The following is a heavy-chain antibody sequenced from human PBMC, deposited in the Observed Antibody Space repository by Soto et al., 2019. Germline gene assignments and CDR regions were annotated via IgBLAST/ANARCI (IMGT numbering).Heavy chain of an antibody. D-gene: IGHD3-16*01. V-gene: IGHV3-30*03. Sequence: QVQLVESGGGVVQPGRSLRLSCAASGFTFSTYAMHWVRQGPDKGLEWVAVISYDASLKYYADSVRGRFTISRDNSKNTEYLQMNSLPAEDTAVYYCSTAYRGNDYWGQRTLVTVAS. CDR2: ISYDASLK. CDR1: GFTFSTYA. CDR3: STAYRGNDY. J-gene: IGHJ4*02.